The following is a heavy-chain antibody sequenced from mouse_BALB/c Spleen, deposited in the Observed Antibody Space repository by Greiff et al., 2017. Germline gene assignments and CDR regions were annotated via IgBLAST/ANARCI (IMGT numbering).Heavy chain of an antibody. CDR3: ARHEDRYGNYVSWYFDV. D-gene: IGHD2-1*01. V-gene: IGHV1-62-2*01. Sequence: VQLKESGAELVKPGASVKLSCKASGYTFTEYIIHWVKQRSGQGLEWIGWFYPGSGSIKYNEKFKDKATLTADKSSSTVYMELSRLTSEDSAVYFCARHEDRYGNYVSWYFDVWGAGTTVTVSS. CDR1: GYTFTEYI. CDR2: FYPGSGSI. J-gene: IGHJ1*01.